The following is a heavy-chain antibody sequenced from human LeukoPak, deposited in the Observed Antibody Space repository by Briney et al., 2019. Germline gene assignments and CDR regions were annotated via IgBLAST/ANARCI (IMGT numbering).Heavy chain of an antibody. Sequence: SETLSLTCADYGGSFSVYYWSWIRQSPGKGLEWIAEISHSGTTTYNPTLESRVTMSIDPSKNQVSLKLSSVTAADTSVYYCARPLEHFDSTGYYAFVIWGQRTMVTVSS. CDR3: ARPLEHFDSTGYYAFVI. D-gene: IGHD3-22*01. CDR2: ISHSGTT. V-gene: IGHV4-34*01. J-gene: IGHJ3*02. CDR1: GGSFSVYY.